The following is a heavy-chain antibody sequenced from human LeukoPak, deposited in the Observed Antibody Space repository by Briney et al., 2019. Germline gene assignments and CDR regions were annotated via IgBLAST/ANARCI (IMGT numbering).Heavy chain of an antibody. CDR1: GYSISSGYY. V-gene: IGHV4-38-2*02. Sequence: SETLSLTCTVSGYSISSGYYWGWIRQPPGKGLEWIGSIYHSGSTYYNPSLKSRVSISVDTSKNQFSLKLSSVTAADTAVCYCARDLTGDYPFDYWGQGTLVTVSS. D-gene: IGHD4-17*01. CDR3: ARDLTGDYPFDY. J-gene: IGHJ4*02. CDR2: IYHSGST.